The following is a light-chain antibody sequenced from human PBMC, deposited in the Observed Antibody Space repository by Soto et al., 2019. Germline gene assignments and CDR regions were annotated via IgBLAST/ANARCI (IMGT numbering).Light chain of an antibody. CDR1: SSNIGSNY. Sequence: QSVLTQPPSASGTPGQRVTISCSGSSSNIGSNYVYWYQQLPGTAPKLLIYSNNQRPSGVPDRFSGSKSGTSASLAISGLRSEDEADYYCAAWDDSLSGRVFGTGTKFTVL. CDR2: SNN. J-gene: IGLJ1*01. CDR3: AAWDDSLSGRV. V-gene: IGLV1-47*02.